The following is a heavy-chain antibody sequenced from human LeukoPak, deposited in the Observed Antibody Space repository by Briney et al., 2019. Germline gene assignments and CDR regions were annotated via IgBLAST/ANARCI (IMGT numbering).Heavy chain of an antibody. V-gene: IGHV3-30*04. CDR1: GFTFSVYA. Sequence: PGRSLRLSCAASGFTFSVYAMHWVRQAPGKGLEWVAIIPYDGRNKSYADSMKGRFTISRDNSKNTLYLQMTSLRPEDTGVYYCARDPYPLTTVITMNWFDPWGQGTLVTVSS. J-gene: IGHJ5*02. CDR3: ARDPYPLTTVITMNWFDP. CDR2: IPYDGRNK. D-gene: IGHD4-17*01.